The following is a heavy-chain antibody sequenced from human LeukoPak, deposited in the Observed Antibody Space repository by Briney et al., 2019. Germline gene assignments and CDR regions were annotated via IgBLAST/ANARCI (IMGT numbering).Heavy chain of an antibody. V-gene: IGHV1-2*02. CDR3: ARVPSPAAML. CDR2: INPNSRRT. Sequence: ASVKVSCKPSGYTFTGYYMHGVRQAPRQGLEWMGWINPNSRRTNYAQKFQGRVTMTRDTSISTADMELSRLRSDDTAVYYCARVPSPAAMLWGQATLVTVSS. J-gene: IGHJ4*02. D-gene: IGHD2-2*01. CDR1: GYTFTGYY.